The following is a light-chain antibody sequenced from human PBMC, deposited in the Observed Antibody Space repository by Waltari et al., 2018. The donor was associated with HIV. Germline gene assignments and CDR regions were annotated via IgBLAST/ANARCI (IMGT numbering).Light chain of an antibody. V-gene: IGLV1-40*01. Sequence: QSVLTQPPSVSGAPGQRITISCTGSSSNIGANYDVLWYQQLPGTAPRILIRDNNDRVSGVHDRFSASRSGTSASLAITGLQAEDEAEYYCQSYDSSLSIWVFGGGTTVTVL. J-gene: IGLJ3*02. CDR2: DNN. CDR1: SSNIGANYD. CDR3: QSYDSSLSIWV.